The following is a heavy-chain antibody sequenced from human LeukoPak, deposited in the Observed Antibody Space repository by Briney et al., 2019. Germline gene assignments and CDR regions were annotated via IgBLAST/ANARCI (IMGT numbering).Heavy chain of an antibody. CDR3: AREPAPLYYYDSSGSQGGY. CDR2: INSDGSST. J-gene: IGHJ4*02. V-gene: IGHV3-74*01. Sequence: PGGSLRLSCAASGFTFSSYWMHWVRQAPGKGLMWVSRINSDGSSTSYADSVKGRFTISRDNAKNTLCLQMNSLRAEDTAVYYCAREPAPLYYYDSSGSQGGYWGQGTLATVSS. D-gene: IGHD3-22*01. CDR1: GFTFSSYW.